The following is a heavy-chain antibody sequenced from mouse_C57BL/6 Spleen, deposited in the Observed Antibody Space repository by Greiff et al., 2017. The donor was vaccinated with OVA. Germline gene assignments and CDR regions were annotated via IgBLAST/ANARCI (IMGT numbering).Heavy chain of an antibody. J-gene: IGHJ2*01. CDR3: ARGGEYGSSYDY. CDR2: IDPSDSYT. CDR1: GYTFTSYW. D-gene: IGHD1-1*01. V-gene: IGHV1-69*01. Sequence: QVQLKQPGAELVMPGASVKLSCKASGYTFTSYWMHWVKQRPGQGLEWIGEIDPSDSYTNYNQKFKGKSTLTVDKSSSTAYMQLSSLTSEDSAVYYCARGGEYGSSYDYWGQGTTLTVSS.